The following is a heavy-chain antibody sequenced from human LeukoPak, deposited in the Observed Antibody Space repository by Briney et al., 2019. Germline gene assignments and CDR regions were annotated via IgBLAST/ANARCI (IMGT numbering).Heavy chain of an antibody. D-gene: IGHD5-18*01. V-gene: IGHV3-23*01. Sequence: GGSLRLSCAASGFTFTSYSMNWVRQAPGKGLEWVSTISGGGGSTYYADSVKGRFTISRDNSKNTLYLQVNSLRAEDTAVYYCARDQGYSYGYAHYWGQGTLVTVSS. J-gene: IGHJ4*02. CDR1: GFTFTSYS. CDR2: ISGGGGST. CDR3: ARDQGYSYGYAHY.